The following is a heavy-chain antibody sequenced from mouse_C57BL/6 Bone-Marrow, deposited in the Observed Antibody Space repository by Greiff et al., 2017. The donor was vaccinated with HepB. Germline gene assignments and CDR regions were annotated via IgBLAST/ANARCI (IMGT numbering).Heavy chain of an antibody. CDR3: ASLPFYYAMDY. CDR2: ISSGSSTI. CDR1: GFTFSDYG. V-gene: IGHV5-17*01. Sequence: EVMLVESGGGLVKPGGSLKLSCAASGFTFSDYGLHWVRQAPEKGLEWVAYISSGSSTIYYADTVKGRFTISRDNAKNTLFLQMTSLWSEDTAMYYCASLPFYYAMDYWGQGTSVTVSS. D-gene: IGHD2-10*01. J-gene: IGHJ4*01.